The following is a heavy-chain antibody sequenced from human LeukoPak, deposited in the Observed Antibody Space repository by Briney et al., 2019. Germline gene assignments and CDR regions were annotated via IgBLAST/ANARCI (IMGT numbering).Heavy chain of an antibody. CDR3: AKPYLSSGWYSSIDY. CDR1: GFTSSSYA. CDR2: ISGSGGST. Sequence: GGSLRLSCAASGFTSSSYAMSWVRQAPGKGLEWVSAISGSGGSTYYADSVKGRFTISRDNSKNTLYLQMNSLRAEDTAVYYRAKPYLSSGWYSSIDYWGQGTLVTVSS. J-gene: IGHJ4*02. D-gene: IGHD6-19*01. V-gene: IGHV3-23*01.